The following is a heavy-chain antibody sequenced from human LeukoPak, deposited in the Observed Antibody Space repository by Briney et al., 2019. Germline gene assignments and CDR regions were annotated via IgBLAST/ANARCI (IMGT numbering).Heavy chain of an antibody. CDR2: IIPIFGTA. Sequence: GASVKVSCKASGGTFSSYAISWVRQAPGQGLEWMGGIIPIFGTANYAQKFQGRVTITADESTSTAYMELSSLRSEDTAVYYCARVGGYSSSSGSDYWGQGTLVTVSS. D-gene: IGHD6-6*01. CDR3: ARVGGYSSSSGSDY. V-gene: IGHV1-69*13. J-gene: IGHJ4*02. CDR1: GGTFSSYA.